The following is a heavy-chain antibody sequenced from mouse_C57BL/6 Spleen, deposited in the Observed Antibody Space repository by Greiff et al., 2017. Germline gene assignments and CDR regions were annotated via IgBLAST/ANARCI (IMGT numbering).Heavy chain of an antibody. D-gene: IGHD4-1*01. CDR3: ARDAHWAYYAMDY. CDR2: SRNKANDYTT. CDR1: GFTFSDFY. Sequence: EVKLVDSGGGLVQSGRSLRLSCATSGFTFSDFYMEWVRQAPGKGLEWIAASRNKANDYTTEYSASVKGRFIVSRDTSQSILYLQMNALRAEDTAIYYCARDAHWAYYAMDYWGQGTSVTVSS. J-gene: IGHJ4*01. V-gene: IGHV7-1*01.